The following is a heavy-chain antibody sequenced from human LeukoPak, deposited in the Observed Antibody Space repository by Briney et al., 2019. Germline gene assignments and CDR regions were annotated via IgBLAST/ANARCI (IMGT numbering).Heavy chain of an antibody. Sequence: PSETLSLTCTVSGGSTSSYYWNWVRQPPGKGLEWIGEIFHSGGTNYNPSLKSRISLSVDKSQNQFSLKLNSLTAADTAVYYCAANGYYSIDVWGKGTTVTVSS. CDR1: GGSTSSYY. D-gene: IGHD2-8*01. J-gene: IGHJ6*03. CDR2: IFHSGGT. CDR3: AANGYYSIDV. V-gene: IGHV4-34*12.